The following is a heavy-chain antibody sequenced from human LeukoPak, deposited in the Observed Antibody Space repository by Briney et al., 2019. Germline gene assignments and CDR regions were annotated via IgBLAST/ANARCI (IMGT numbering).Heavy chain of an antibody. V-gene: IGHV4-34*01. CDR2: INHSGST. D-gene: IGHD3-16*02. CDR3: ARGDYVWGSYRYPPHYYYGMDV. CDR1: GGSFSGYY. J-gene: IGHJ6*02. Sequence: PSETLSLTCAVYGGSFSGYYWSWIRQPPGKGLEWIGEINHSGSTNYNPSLKSRVTISVDTSKNQLSLKLSSVTAADTAVYYCARGDYVWGSYRYPPHYYYGMDVWGQGTTVTVSS.